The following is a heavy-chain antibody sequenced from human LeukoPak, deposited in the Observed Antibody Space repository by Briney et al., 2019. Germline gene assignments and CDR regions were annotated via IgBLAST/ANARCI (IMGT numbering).Heavy chain of an antibody. CDR3: ARFRGIAAPFDY. D-gene: IGHD6-13*01. CDR1: GYSFTTYW. CDR2: IYPADSTA. Sequence: KPGESLKISCKASGYSFTTYWIGWVRQMPGKGLEWMGIIYPADSTAHYSPSFQGQVTISVDKSINTAYLQWSSLKASDTAMYYCARFRGIAAPFDYWGQGTLVTVSS. V-gene: IGHV5-51*01. J-gene: IGHJ4*02.